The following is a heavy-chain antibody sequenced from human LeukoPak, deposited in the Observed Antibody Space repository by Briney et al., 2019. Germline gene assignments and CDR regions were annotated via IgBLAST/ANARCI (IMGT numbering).Heavy chain of an antibody. CDR3: TTDFLAAAGTDYFDY. Sequence: PGGSLRLSCTASGFTFGDYAMSWFRQAPGKGLEWVGFIRSKAYGGTTEYAASVKGRFTISRDDSKSIAYLQMNSLKTEDTAVYYCTTDFLAAAGTDYFDYWGQGTLVTVSS. V-gene: IGHV3-49*03. CDR2: IRSKAYGGTT. J-gene: IGHJ4*02. D-gene: IGHD6-13*01. CDR1: GFTFGDYA.